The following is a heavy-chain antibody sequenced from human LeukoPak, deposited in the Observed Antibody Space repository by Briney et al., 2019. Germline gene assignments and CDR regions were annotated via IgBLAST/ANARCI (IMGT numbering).Heavy chain of an antibody. CDR2: IYYSGST. Sequence: ASETLSLTCTVSGGSISSYYWSWIRQPPGKGLEWIGYIYYSGSTNYNPSLKSRVTISVDTSKNQFSLKLSSVTAADTAVYYCARDQGSSWYDYYYMDVWGKGTTVTVSS. V-gene: IGHV4-59*01. D-gene: IGHD6-13*01. J-gene: IGHJ6*03. CDR1: GGSISSYY. CDR3: ARDQGSSWYDYYYMDV.